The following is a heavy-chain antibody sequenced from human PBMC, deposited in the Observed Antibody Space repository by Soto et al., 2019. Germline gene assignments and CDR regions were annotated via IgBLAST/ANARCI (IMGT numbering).Heavy chain of an antibody. Sequence: SEARSVPCAVSGGSTSRCNWWVWVRQPPGKWLEGIGEIYHSWSTNYNRSLKSRGTISVDKAKNQVSLKLSSVTAADTAGDYCARNRLFCTSSGGHGVYLDFWGRGTPVTGS. CDR1: GGSTSRCNW. J-gene: IGHJ4*02. CDR3: ARNRLFCTSSGGHGVYLDF. V-gene: IGHV4-4*02. CDR2: IYHSWST. D-gene: IGHD2-8*01.